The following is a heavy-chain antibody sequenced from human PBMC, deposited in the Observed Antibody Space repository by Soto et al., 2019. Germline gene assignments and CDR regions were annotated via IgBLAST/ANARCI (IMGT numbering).Heavy chain of an antibody. CDR2: LCSTGHT. CDR1: GGSITGYC. D-gene: IGHD6-19*01. CDR3: GRGQYSSGWYPGDS. Sequence: SETLSLTCSVSGGSITGYCWNWVRQPPERGLEWIGYLCSTGHTRYNPSLNSRGTISVDTSKNHFSLNLTSVTAADTAVYFCGRGQYSSGWYPGDSWGQGTLVTVSS. J-gene: IGHJ5*01. V-gene: IGHV4-59*12.